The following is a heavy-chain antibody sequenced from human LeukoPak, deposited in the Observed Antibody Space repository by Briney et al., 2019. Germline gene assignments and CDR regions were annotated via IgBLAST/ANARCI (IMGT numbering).Heavy chain of an antibody. CDR2: IYSGGST. D-gene: IGHD1-1*01. CDR1: GFTVSSNY. J-gene: IGHJ4*02. Sequence: PGGSLRLSCAASGFTVSSNYMSWVRQAPGKGLEWVSVIYSGGSTYYADSVKGRFTISRDNSKNTLYLQMNSLRAEDTAVYYCAKDIQATGTTDEGGGFDYWGQGILVTVSS. V-gene: IGHV3-66*01. CDR3: AKDIQATGTTDEGGGFDY.